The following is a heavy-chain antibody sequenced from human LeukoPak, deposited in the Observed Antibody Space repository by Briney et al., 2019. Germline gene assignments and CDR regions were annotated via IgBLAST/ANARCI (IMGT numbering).Heavy chain of an antibody. CDR3: ARAPQGSRHYYYYGMDV. CDR1: GFTVSSNY. CDR2: IYSGGST. V-gene: IGHV3-66*02. Sequence: GGSLRLSCAASGFTVSSNYMSWVRLAPGKGLEWVSVIYSGGSTYYADSVKGRFTISRDNSKNTLYLQMNSLRAEDTAVYYCARAPQGSRHYYYYGMDVWGQGTTVTVSS. D-gene: IGHD3-10*01. J-gene: IGHJ6*02.